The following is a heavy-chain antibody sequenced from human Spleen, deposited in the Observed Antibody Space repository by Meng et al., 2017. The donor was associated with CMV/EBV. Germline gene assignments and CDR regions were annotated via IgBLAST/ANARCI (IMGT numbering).Heavy chain of an antibody. D-gene: IGHD3-10*01. CDR3: ARDGSGRPRID. CDR1: GRSNRSGYYY. CDR2: LYYSGDT. Sequence: QLHGPQWCPESVNPSTTQSLSCTGSGRSNRSGYYYCSWSRRPPGKGLVGIGYLYYSGDTYDIPALTSRVTISVDTSKNQLSLKLSSVTAADAAVDYCARDGSGRPRIDWGQGTLVTVAS. J-gene: IGHJ4*02. V-gene: IGHV4-30-4*08.